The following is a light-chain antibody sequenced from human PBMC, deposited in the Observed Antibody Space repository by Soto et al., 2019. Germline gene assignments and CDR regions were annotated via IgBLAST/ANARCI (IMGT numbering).Light chain of an antibody. J-gene: IGLJ1*01. CDR2: EGS. V-gene: IGLV2-23*01. CDR1: SSDVGSYNL. Sequence: QSALTQPASVSGSPGQSITISCTGTSSDVGSYNLVSWYQQHPGKAPKLMIYEGSKRPSGVSNRFSGSKSGNTASLTISGLQAEDDADYYCCSYAGSRVFGTGTKLTVL. CDR3: CSYAGSRV.